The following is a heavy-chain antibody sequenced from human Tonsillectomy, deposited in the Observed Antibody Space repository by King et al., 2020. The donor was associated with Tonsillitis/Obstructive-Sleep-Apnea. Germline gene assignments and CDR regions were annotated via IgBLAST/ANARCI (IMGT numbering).Heavy chain of an antibody. V-gene: IGHV3-74*01. CDR1: GFTLSIYW. CDR3: ARELGGFDS. CDR2: INSDGSIT. J-gene: IGHJ4*02. Sequence: VQLVESGGGLVQPGGSLRLSCAASGFTLSIYWMHWVRQAPGKGLEWVSHINSDGSITNYVDYVKGRFTISRDNAKNTLYLQMNSLGAEDTAVYYCARELGGFDSWGQGTLVTVSS. D-gene: IGHD3-16*01.